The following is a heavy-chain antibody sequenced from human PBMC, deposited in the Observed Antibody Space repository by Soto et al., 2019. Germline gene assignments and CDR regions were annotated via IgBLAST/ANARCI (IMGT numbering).Heavy chain of an antibody. CDR2: ITISGNYI. Sequence: PGGSLRLSCAASGFAFQTYTMEWLRQPPGKGLEWVSSITISGNYIYYADSVKGRFTISRDNGRNSVYLQMNSLRAEDTAVYYCAKVGVLRTNFRWFDLWGQGTLVTVYS. CDR1: GFAFQTYT. D-gene: IGHD2-8*01. CDR3: AKVGVLRTNFRWFDL. J-gene: IGHJ5*02. V-gene: IGHV3-21*01.